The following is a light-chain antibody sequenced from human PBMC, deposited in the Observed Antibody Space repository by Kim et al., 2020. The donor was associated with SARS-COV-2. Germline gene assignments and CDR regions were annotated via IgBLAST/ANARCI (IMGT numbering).Light chain of an antibody. CDR3: SSYTSSSTLFV. CDR1: SSDVGNYNR. J-gene: IGLJ1*01. Sequence: QSALTQPPSVSGSPGQSVTISCTGTSSDVGNYNRVSWYQQPPGTAPKLMIYEVRYRPSGVPDRFSGSKSGNTASLTISGLQAEDEADYYCSSYTSSSTLFVFGTGTKVTVL. CDR2: EVR. V-gene: IGLV2-18*02.